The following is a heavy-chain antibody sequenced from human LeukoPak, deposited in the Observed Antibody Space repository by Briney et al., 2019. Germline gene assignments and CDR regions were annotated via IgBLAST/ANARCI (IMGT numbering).Heavy chain of an antibody. CDR3: TRGETYGSGSYYTEYYFDY. CDR1: GFTFGDYA. CDR2: IRSKAYGGTT. D-gene: IGHD3-10*01. V-gene: IGHV3-49*04. Sequence: GGSLRLSCTASGFTFGDYAMSWVRQAPGKGLEGVGFIRSKAYGGTTEYAASVKGRLTISGDDSKSIAYLQMNSLRTEDTAVYYCTRGETYGSGSYYTEYYFDYWGQGTLVTVSS. J-gene: IGHJ4*02.